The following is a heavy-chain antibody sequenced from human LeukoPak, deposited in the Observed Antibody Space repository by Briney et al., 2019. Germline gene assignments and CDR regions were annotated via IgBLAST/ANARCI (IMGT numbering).Heavy chain of an antibody. J-gene: IGHJ4*02. CDR3: ARVHVTDQTSSDY. CDR1: GFTFSIYG. Sequence: GGSLRLSCAASGFTFSIYGMSWVRQAPGKGLEWVSSISGSGRGGGTNYADSVRGRFTISRDNSKNTLYLQMNSLRAEDTAVYYCARVHVTDQTSSDYWGQGTLVTVSS. D-gene: IGHD2-21*02. CDR2: ISGSGRGGGT. V-gene: IGHV3-23*01.